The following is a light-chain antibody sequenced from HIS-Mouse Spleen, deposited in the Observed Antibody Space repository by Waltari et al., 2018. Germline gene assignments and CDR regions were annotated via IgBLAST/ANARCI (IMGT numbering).Light chain of an antibody. CDR3: CSYAGSSTYWV. CDR1: SSDVGGYNL. CDR2: EGS. Sequence: QSALTQPASVSGSPGQSITISCTGTSSDVGGYNLVSWYQQPPGKATKLMIYEGSKRPSGVSNRFSGSKSGNTASLTISVLQAEDESDYYCCSYAGSSTYWVFGGGTKLTVL. J-gene: IGLJ3*02. V-gene: IGLV2-23*01.